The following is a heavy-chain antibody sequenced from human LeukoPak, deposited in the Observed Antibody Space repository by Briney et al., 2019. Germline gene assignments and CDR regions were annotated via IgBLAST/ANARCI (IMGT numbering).Heavy chain of an antibody. V-gene: IGHV4-34*01. CDR1: GGSFSGYY. CDR3: ARTDSSGPGDYYYYGMDV. J-gene: IGHJ6*02. Sequence: PSETLSLTCAVYGGSFSGYYWSWIRQPPGKGLEWIGEINHSGSTNYNPSLKSRVTISVDTSKNQFSLKLSSVTAADTAVYYCARTDSSGPGDYYYYGMDVRGQGTTVTVSS. D-gene: IGHD3-22*01. CDR2: INHSGST.